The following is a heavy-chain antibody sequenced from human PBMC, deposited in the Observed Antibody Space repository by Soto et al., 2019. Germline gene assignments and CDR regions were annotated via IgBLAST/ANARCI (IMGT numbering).Heavy chain of an antibody. D-gene: IGHD3-3*01. CDR3: SRQGSDCWSGKPQYYMDV. CDR1: GFTFSGSA. CDR2: IRSKPNNYAT. Sequence: EVQLVESGGGLVQPGGSLKLSCAASGFTFSGSAMHWVRQASGKGLEWVGRIRSKPNNYATAYGASVKGRFTISRDDSKNTAYLQLNSLNTEDTAVYYCSRQGSDCWSGKPQYYMDVWGKGTTVTVSS. V-gene: IGHV3-73*01. J-gene: IGHJ6*03.